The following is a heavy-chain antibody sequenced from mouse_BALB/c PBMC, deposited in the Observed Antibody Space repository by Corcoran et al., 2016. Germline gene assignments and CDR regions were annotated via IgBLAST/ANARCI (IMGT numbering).Heavy chain of an antibody. CDR3: ARSWEYFDV. CDR1: EYTFTSYV. Sequence: EVQLQQSGPELVKPGASVKMSCKASEYTFTSYVMHWVKQKPGQGLEWIGYINPYNDGTKYNEKFKGKATLTSNKSSSTASMELSSLTSEDSAVYYCARSWEYFDVWGAGTTVTVSS. V-gene: IGHV1S136*01. D-gene: IGHD4-1*01. J-gene: IGHJ1*01. CDR2: INPYNDGT.